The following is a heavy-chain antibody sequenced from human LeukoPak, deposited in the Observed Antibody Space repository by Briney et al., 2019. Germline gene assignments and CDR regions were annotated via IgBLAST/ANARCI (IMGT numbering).Heavy chain of an antibody. J-gene: IGHJ4*02. D-gene: IGHD1-26*01. V-gene: IGHV4-39*07. Sequence: PSETLSLTCTVSGGSISSSSYYWGWIRQPPGKGLEWIGNIYHSGSTYYNPSLKSRVTISVDTSKNQFSLKLSSVTAADTAVYYCARGNSGSYSPLDSWGQGTLVTVSS. CDR3: ARGNSGSYSPLDS. CDR2: IYHSGST. CDR1: GGSISSSSYY.